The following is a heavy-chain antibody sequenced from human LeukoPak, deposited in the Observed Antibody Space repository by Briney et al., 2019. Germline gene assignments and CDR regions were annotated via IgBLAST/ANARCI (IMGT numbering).Heavy chain of an antibody. CDR3: AKPPGLRRLDP. V-gene: IGHV3-30*02. J-gene: IGHJ5*02. D-gene: IGHD5-12*01. CDR2: IRYDESNK. CDR1: GFTFSSYG. Sequence: AGGSLRLSCAASGFTFSSYGMHWVRQAPGKGLEWVSFIRYDESNKYYADSVRGRFTISRDNSKNTLYLQMNSLRAEDTAVYYCAKPPGLRRLDPWGQGTLVTVSS.